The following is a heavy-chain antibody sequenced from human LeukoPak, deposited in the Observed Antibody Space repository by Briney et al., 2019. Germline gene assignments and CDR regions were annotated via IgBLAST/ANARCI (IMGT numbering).Heavy chain of an antibody. D-gene: IGHD6-13*01. J-gene: IGHJ4*02. V-gene: IGHV4-39*01. Sequence: SETLSLTCTVSGGSTSSSSYYWGWIRQPPGKGLEWIGSIYYSGSTYYNPSLKSRVTISVDTSKNQFSLKLSSVTAADTAVYYCASIMAGSSSWYYFDYWGQGTLVTVSS. CDR3: ASIMAGSSSWYYFDY. CDR1: GGSTSSSSYY. CDR2: IYYSGST.